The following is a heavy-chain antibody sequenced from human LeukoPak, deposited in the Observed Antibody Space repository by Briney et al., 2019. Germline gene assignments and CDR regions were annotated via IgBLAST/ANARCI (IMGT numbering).Heavy chain of an antibody. V-gene: IGHV3-23*01. J-gene: IGHJ5*02. D-gene: IGHD6-19*01. CDR3: VREAAVAGSVPLNWFDP. Sequence: GGSLRLSCAASGFTFSSYAMSWVRRAPEKGLEWVSVISGSGGSTYYADSVKGRFTISRDNSKNTLSLQMNSLRAEDTAVYYCVREAAVAGSVPLNWFDPWAREPWSPSPQ. CDR2: ISGSGGST. CDR1: GFTFSSYA.